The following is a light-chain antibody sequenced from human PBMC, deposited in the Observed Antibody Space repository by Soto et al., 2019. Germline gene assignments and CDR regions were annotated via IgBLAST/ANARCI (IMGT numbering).Light chain of an antibody. CDR2: DAS. V-gene: IGKV3-11*01. CDR1: QSVSKY. J-gene: IGKJ5*01. Sequence: EIVLTQSPATLSLSPGERATLSCRTSQSVSKYFAWYQQKHGRAPRLLIYDASSRATGIPARSIGSGSGTDFTLTISSREPEDFAIYYCQQRNNWPITFGQGTRLEIK. CDR3: QQRNNWPIT.